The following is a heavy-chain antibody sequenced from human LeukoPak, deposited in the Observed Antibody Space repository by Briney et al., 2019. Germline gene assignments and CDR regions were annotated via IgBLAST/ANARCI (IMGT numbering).Heavy chain of an antibody. D-gene: IGHD1-1*01. J-gene: IGHJ3*02. CDR1: GGSFSGYY. Sequence: SETLSLTCAVYGGSFSGYYWSWLRQPPGKGLEWIGEINHSGSTNYNPSLKSRVTISVDTSKNQFSLKLSSVTAADTAVYYCAKPRTTLHARDAFDIWGQGTMVTVSS. CDR3: AKPRTTLHARDAFDI. CDR2: INHSGST. V-gene: IGHV4-34*01.